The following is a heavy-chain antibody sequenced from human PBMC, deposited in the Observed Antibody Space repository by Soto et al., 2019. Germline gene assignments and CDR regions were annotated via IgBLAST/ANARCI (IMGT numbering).Heavy chain of an antibody. J-gene: IGHJ4*02. D-gene: IGHD3-10*01. CDR2: INHSGST. V-gene: IGHV4-34*01. Sequence: SETLSLTCAVYGGSFSGYYWSWIRQPPGKGLEWIGEINHSGSTNYNPSLKSRVTISVDMSKNQFSLKLSSVTAADTAVYYCASYYGSGRSYFDYWGQGTLVTVSS. CDR1: GGSFSGYY. CDR3: ASYYGSGRSYFDY.